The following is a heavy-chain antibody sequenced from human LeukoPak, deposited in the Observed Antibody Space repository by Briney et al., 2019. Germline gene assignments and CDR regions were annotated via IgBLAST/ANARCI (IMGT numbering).Heavy chain of an antibody. CDR1: GFTFSSYG. D-gene: IGHD2-8*01. V-gene: IGHV3-30*02. CDR3: AKDDWGMTSIGGMDV. Sequence: PGGSLRLSCAASGFTFSSYGMHWVRQAPGKGLEWVAFIRYDGSNKYYADSVKGRFTISRDNSRNTLYLQMNSLRAEDTAVYYCAKDDWGMTSIGGMDVWGQGTTVTVSS. J-gene: IGHJ6*02. CDR2: IRYDGSNK.